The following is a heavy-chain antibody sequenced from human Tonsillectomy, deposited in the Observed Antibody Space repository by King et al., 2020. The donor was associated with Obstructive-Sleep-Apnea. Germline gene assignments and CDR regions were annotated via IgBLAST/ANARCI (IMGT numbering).Heavy chain of an antibody. D-gene: IGHD2-8*01. CDR1: GGPISSSSYY. CDR2: IYYSGST. CDR3: AKVFGPNWGMDV. V-gene: IGHV4-39*07. Sequence: LQLQESGPGLVKPSETLSLTCTVSGGPISSSSYYWGWIRQTPGKGLEWIGSIYYSGSTYYNPSLKSRVTISVDTSKNQFSLRLSSVTAADTAVYYCAKVFGPNWGMDVWGQGTTVTVSS. J-gene: IGHJ6*02.